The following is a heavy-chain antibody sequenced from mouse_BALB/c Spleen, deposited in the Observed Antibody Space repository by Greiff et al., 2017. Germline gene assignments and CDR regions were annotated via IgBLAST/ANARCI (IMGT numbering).Heavy chain of an antibody. D-gene: IGHD1-2*01. J-gene: IGHJ3*01. CDR1: GYTFTSYT. CDR3: AITLLRPWFAY. CDR2: INPSSGYT. V-gene: IGHV1-4*01. Sequence: QVQLQQSGAELARPGASVKMSCKASGYTFTSYTMHWVKQRPGQGLEWIGYINPSSGYTNYNQKFKDKATLTADKSSSTAYMQLSSLTSEDSAVYYCAITLLRPWFAYWGQGTLVTVSA.